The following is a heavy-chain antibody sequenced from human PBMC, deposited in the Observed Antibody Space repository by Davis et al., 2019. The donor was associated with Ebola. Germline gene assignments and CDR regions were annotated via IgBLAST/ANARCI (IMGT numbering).Heavy chain of an antibody. V-gene: IGHV3-11*04. CDR3: AREDYYDRGFDY. CDR2: ISNTGDSI. D-gene: IGHD3-22*01. Sequence: GESLKISCAASGFPFSDHYMRWIRQAPGKGLEPVSYISNTGDSIYYADSVKGRFTISRDNAKNSLYLQMNSLRDEDTAVYYCAREDYYDRGFDYWGRGTLVTVSS. CDR1: GFPFSDHY. J-gene: IGHJ4*02.